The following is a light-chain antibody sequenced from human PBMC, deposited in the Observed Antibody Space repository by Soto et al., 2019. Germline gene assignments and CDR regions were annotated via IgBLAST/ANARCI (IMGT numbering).Light chain of an antibody. Sequence: EIVMTQSPATLSVSPGERVTLSCRASQTISSNLAWYQQKPGQAPRLLIHGASTRASGVPDRFSGSGSGTDFTLTISSLQSEDFAVYYCQQYRNWPPQYTFGQGTKLQIK. CDR3: QQYRNWPPQYT. CDR2: GAS. CDR1: QTISSN. V-gene: IGKV3-15*01. J-gene: IGKJ2*01.